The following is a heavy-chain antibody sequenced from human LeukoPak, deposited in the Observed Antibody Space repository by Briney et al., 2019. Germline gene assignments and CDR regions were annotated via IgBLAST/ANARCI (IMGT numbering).Heavy chain of an antibody. CDR1: GFTFSSYG. J-gene: IGHJ5*01. Sequence: GGSLRLSCAASGFTFSSYGMHWVRQAPGKGLEWVAVISYDGSTKYYTNSVKGRFTISRDNSKNTLYLQMNSLRAEDTAVYYCAKEGVRGYSYGYGTRNKWFDFWGQGTLVTVSS. V-gene: IGHV3-30*18. CDR2: ISYDGSTK. CDR3: AKEGVRGYSYGYGTRNKWFDF. D-gene: IGHD5-18*01.